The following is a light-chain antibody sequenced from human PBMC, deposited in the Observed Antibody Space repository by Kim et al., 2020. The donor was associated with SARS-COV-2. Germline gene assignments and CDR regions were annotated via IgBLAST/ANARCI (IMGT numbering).Light chain of an antibody. CDR2: GKN. CDR3: NSRDSSGNLYV. CDR1: SLRSYY. J-gene: IGLJ1*01. V-gene: IGLV3-19*01. Sequence: SSELTQDPAVSVALGQTVRITCQGDSLRSYYASWYQQKPGQAPVLVIHGKNNRPSGIPDRFSGSSSGNTASLTITGAQAEDEADYYCNSRDSSGNLYVFGTGTKVTVL.